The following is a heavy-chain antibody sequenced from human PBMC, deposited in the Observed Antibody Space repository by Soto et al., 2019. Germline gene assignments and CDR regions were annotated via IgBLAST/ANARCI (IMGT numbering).Heavy chain of an antibody. V-gene: IGHV1-18*01. CDR1: GYTFTRNG. D-gene: IGHD3-22*01. CDR3: VKDRDSNSWPSRHV. J-gene: IGHJ6*02. CDR2: ISPKSGNI. Sequence: ASVKVSCKTSGYTFTRNGISWVRQAPGQGLEWMGWISPKSGNIKYAQKLQGRVIMTTDTSTSTAYMELRSLRSDDTVVYYCVKDRDSNSWPSRHVWGPGTTDTVFS.